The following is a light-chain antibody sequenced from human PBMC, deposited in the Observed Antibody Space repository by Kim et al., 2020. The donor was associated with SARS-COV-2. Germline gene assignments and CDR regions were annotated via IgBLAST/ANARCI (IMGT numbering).Light chain of an antibody. Sequence: SASVGDRVTITCRASQGIRNYLAWYQQKPGKVPKLLIYAASTLQSGVPSRFSGSGSGTDFTLTISSLQPEDVATYYCQKYNSAPRTFGQGTKLEIK. CDR2: AAS. V-gene: IGKV1-27*01. CDR1: QGIRNY. J-gene: IGKJ2*01. CDR3: QKYNSAPRT.